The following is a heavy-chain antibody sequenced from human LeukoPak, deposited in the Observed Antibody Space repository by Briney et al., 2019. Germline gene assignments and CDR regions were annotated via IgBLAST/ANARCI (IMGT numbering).Heavy chain of an antibody. Sequence: SETLSLTCGVYGESFSGYYWSWIRQPPGKGLEWIGDINHSGSTNYNPSLKSRVTISVDTSKNQFSLKLSSVTAADTAVYYCARLVAVAGARIDYWGQGTLVTVSS. CDR1: GESFSGYY. CDR3: ARLVAVAGARIDY. J-gene: IGHJ4*02. D-gene: IGHD6-19*01. V-gene: IGHV4-34*01. CDR2: INHSGST.